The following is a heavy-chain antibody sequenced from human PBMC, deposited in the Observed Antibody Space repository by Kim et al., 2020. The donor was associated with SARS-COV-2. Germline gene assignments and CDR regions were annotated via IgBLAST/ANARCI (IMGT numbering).Heavy chain of an antibody. D-gene: IGHD3-22*01. Sequence: SETLSLTCTVSGGSISSGGYYWSWIRQHPGKGLEWIGYIYYSGSTYYNPSLKSRVTISVDTSKNQFSLKLSSVTAADTAVYYCARGQGLITMIVVVVGAFDYWGQGTLVNVSS. CDR2: IYYSGST. CDR1: GGSISSGGYY. J-gene: IGHJ4*02. V-gene: IGHV4-31*03. CDR3: ARGQGLITMIVVVVGAFDY.